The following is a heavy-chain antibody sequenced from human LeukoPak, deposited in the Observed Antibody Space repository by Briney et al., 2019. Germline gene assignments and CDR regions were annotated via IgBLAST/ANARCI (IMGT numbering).Heavy chain of an antibody. J-gene: IGHJ4*02. CDR1: GYTFTSYG. V-gene: IGHV1-69*13. D-gene: IGHD3-22*01. CDR2: IIPIFGTT. Sequence: SVKVSCKASGYTFTSYGISWVRQAPGQGLEWMGGIIPIFGTTNNAQKFQGRVTITADESTSTAYMELSSLRYDDTAVYYCASMESSGFYLDYWGQGTLVTVSS. CDR3: ASMESSGFYLDY.